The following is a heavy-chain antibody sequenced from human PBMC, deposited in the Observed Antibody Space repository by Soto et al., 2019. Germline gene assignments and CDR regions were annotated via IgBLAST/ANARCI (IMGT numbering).Heavy chain of an antibody. V-gene: IGHV1-69*01. CDR1: GGTFSNYY. Sequence: QVQQVQSGAEVTKPGSSMEVSCKTSGGTFSNYYISWLRQAPGQGLEWMGDIIPMFDTPKYAQKFQGRVTITADESTSAAYMELSSLRAEDTAVYYCARGYSTGYFDYWGQGTLITVSS. CDR3: ARGYSTGYFDY. D-gene: IGHD1-20*01. J-gene: IGHJ4*02. CDR2: IIPMFDTP.